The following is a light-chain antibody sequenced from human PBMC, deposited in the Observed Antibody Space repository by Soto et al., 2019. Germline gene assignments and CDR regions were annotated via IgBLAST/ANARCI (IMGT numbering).Light chain of an antibody. CDR1: SSNIGAGYD. CDR2: GNS. J-gene: IGLJ2*01. CDR3: QSYDSSLTVV. V-gene: IGLV1-40*01. Sequence: QSVLTQPPSVSGARGQRVTISCTGSSSNIGAGYDVNWYHQLPGAAPKLLVFGNSNRPSGVPDRFSGSKAGTSASLAITGLQADDEADYYCQSYDSSLTVVFGGGTKVTVL.